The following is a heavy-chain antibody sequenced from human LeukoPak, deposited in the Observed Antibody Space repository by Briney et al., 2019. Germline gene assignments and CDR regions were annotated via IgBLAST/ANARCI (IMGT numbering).Heavy chain of an antibody. D-gene: IGHD4-17*01. Sequence: SETLSLTCSVSGVSISSGSNYWGWIRQPPGKTLEWIGSIYSSGSTYYNPSLKSRVTISVDTSKNQFSLKLSSVTAADTAVYYCARSAGSDYGDYWGQGTLVTVSS. J-gene: IGHJ4*02. CDR2: IYSSGST. CDR1: GVSISSGSNY. CDR3: ARSAGSDYGDY. V-gene: IGHV4-39*07.